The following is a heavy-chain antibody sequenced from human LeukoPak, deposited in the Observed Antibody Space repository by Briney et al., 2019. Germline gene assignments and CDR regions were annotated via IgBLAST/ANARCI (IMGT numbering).Heavy chain of an antibody. Sequence: GGSLRLSCAASGFTFSSYGMHWVRQAPGKGLEWVAFIRYDGSIKYYADSVKGRFTISRDDAQNSLYLQMNSLRADDTAVYYCAKDILAAGLFFDYWGQGILVTVSS. CDR1: GFTFSSYG. CDR3: AKDILAAGLFFDY. J-gene: IGHJ4*02. D-gene: IGHD6-13*01. CDR2: IRYDGSIK. V-gene: IGHV3-30*02.